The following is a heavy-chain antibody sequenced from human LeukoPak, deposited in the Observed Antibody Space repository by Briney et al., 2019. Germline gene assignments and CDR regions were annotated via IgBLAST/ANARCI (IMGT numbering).Heavy chain of an antibody. J-gene: IGHJ4*02. D-gene: IGHD6-19*01. Sequence: GRSLRLSCAASGFTFDDYAMHWVRQAPGKGLEWVSGISWNSGSIGYADSVKGRFTISRDNAKNSLYLQMNSLRAEDTAVYYCAKDPHSSGWYGGGIDYWGQGTLVTVSS. CDR3: AKDPHSSGWYGGGIDY. CDR1: GFTFDDYA. V-gene: IGHV3-9*01. CDR2: ISWNSGSI.